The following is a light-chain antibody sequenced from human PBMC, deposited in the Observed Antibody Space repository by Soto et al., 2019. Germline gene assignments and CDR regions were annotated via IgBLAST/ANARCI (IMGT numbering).Light chain of an antibody. CDR3: GADHGSGSNFLVA. CDR1: SGYSNYK. Sequence: QLVLTQPPSASASLGASVTLTCTLSSGYSNYKVDWYQQRPGKGPRFVMRVGTGGIVGSKGDGIPDRFSVLGSGLNRYLTIKNIQEEDESDYHCGADHGSGSNFLVAFGGGTQLTVL. V-gene: IGLV9-49*01. J-gene: IGLJ2*01. CDR2: VGTGGIVG.